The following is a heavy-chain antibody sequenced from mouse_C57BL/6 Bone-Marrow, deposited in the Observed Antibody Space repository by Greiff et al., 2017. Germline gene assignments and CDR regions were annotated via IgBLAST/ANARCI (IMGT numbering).Heavy chain of an antibody. CDR3: ARGDWAPVDY. D-gene: IGHD4-1*01. CDR2: IDPSDSYT. CDR1: GYTFTSYW. V-gene: IGHV1-69*01. Sequence: QVQLQQPGAELVMPGASVKLSCKASGYTFTSYWMHWVKQRPGQGLEWIGEIDPSDSYTNYNQKFKGKSTLTVDKSSSTAYMQLSSLTSEDSAVYYCARGDWAPVDYWGKGTTLTVSS. J-gene: IGHJ2*01.